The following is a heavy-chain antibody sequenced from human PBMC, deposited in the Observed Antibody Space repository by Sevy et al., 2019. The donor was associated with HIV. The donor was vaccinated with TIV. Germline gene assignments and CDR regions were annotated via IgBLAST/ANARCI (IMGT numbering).Heavy chain of an antibody. D-gene: IGHD2-21*01. CDR3: AKDINRGCDGVNCYSYYYYFYGLDV. CDR1: GFPFNDHA. J-gene: IGHJ6*02. CDR2: ISWNSRNI. Sequence: GGSLRPPCAAPGFPFNDHASPGVRQVPGKAREGASGISWNSRNIGKGDSVKGRFTISRDNARHFVYLEMNSLRPEDTAFYYCAKDINRGCDGVNCYSYYYYFYGLDVWGQGTTVTVSS. V-gene: IGHV3-9*01.